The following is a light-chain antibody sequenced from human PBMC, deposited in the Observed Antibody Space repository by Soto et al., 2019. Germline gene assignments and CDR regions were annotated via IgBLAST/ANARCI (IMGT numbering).Light chain of an antibody. V-gene: IGKV3-15*01. CDR3: QQYNNWPLT. Sequence: ELVMTRSPATLTESPGARATLFGMAIQSFSSNLAWYQQKPGQAPRLLIYGASTRATSIPARFSGSGSGTEFTLTISSLQSEDFAVYYCQQYNNWPLTFGEGTKVDIK. J-gene: IGKJ4*01. CDR2: GAS. CDR1: QSFSSN.